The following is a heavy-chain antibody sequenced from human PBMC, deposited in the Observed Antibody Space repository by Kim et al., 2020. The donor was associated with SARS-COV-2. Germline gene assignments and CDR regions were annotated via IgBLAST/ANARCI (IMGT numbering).Heavy chain of an antibody. Sequence: RFTISRDNAKNSLYLQMNSLRAEDTAVYYCARIVVVPAAILFGRGPHFDYWGQGTLVTVSS. D-gene: IGHD2-2*02. J-gene: IGHJ4*02. CDR3: ARIVVVPAAILFGRGPHFDY. V-gene: IGHV3-11*03.